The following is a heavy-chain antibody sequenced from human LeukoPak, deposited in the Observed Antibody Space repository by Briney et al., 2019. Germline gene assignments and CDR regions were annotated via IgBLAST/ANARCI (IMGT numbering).Heavy chain of an antibody. V-gene: IGHV4-39*07. D-gene: IGHD4-11*01. CDR2: IYYSGST. Sequence: SETLSLTCTVSGGSISSSSYYWGWIRQPPGKGLEWIGSIYYSGSTSNHNPSLKSRVTMSVDASKNQFSLKLSSVTAADTAVYYCARDGDRNYGVDYWGQGALVTVSS. J-gene: IGHJ4*02. CDR1: GGSISSSSYY. CDR3: ARDGDRNYGVDY.